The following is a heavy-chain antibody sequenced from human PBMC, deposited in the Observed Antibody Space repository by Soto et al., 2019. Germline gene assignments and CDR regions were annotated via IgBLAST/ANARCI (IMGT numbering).Heavy chain of an antibody. V-gene: IGHV3-30*18. D-gene: IGHD6-6*01. CDR3: AKDIAARDYYYYMDV. Sequence: GGSLRLSCAASGFTFSSYGMHWVRQAPGKGLEWVAVISYDGSNKYYADSVKGRFTISRDNSKNTLYLQMNSLRAEDTAVYYCAKDIAARDYYYYMDVWGKGTTVTVSS. J-gene: IGHJ6*03. CDR1: GFTFSSYG. CDR2: ISYDGSNK.